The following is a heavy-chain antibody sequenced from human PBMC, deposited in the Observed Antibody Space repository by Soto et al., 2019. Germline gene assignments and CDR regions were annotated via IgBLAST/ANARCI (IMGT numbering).Heavy chain of an antibody. D-gene: IGHD3-10*01. CDR2: ISYDGSNK. J-gene: IGHJ4*02. CDR1: GFTFSSYG. Sequence: QVQLVESGGGVVQPGRSLRLSCAASGFTFSSYGMHWVRQAPGKGLEWVAVISYDGSNKYYADSVKGRFTISRDNSKNTLYLQMNSLRAEDTAVYYCAKDKRITIVRGAGIDYWGQGTLVTVSS. V-gene: IGHV3-30*18. CDR3: AKDKRITIVRGAGIDY.